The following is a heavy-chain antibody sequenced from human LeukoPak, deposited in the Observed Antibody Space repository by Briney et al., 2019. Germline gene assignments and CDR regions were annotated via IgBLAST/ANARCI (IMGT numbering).Heavy chain of an antibody. Sequence: GASVKVSCKASGYTFTSYYMHWVRQAPGQGLEWMGIINHSGGSTSYAQKFQGRVTMTRDMSTSTVYMELSSLRSEDTAVYYCARGRSYYDSSGYFRGWWFDPWGQGTLVTVSS. CDR2: INHSGGST. J-gene: IGHJ5*02. CDR3: ARGRSYYDSSGYFRGWWFDP. CDR1: GYTFTSYY. D-gene: IGHD3-22*01. V-gene: IGHV1-46*01.